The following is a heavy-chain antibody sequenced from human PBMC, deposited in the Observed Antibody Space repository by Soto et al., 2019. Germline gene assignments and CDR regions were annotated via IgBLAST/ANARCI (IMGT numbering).Heavy chain of an antibody. Sequence: QVQLHESGQGLVKPSETLSLTCTVSGGSISRYYWNWVRQPPGKGLEWIGYIYYSGRTNYNPSLTSRVTLSADTSKNQFSLRLSSVTAADTAFYFCSRVEQDSRDDYPFDYWGQGILVTVSS. CDR3: SRVEQDSRDDYPFDY. J-gene: IGHJ4*02. D-gene: IGHD3-22*01. CDR2: IYYSGRT. V-gene: IGHV4-59*01. CDR1: GGSISRYY.